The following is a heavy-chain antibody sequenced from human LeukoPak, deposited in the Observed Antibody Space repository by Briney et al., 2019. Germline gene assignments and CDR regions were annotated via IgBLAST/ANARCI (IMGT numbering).Heavy chain of an antibody. D-gene: IGHD6-13*01. CDR2: IYTSGST. Sequence: KPSETLSLTCTVSGGSISSYYWSWIRQPPGKGLEWIGYIYTSGSTNYNPSLKSRVTISVDTSKNQSSLKLSSVTAADTAVYYCARHRVRQLAYFDYWGQGTLVTVSS. V-gene: IGHV4-4*09. J-gene: IGHJ4*02. CDR1: GGSISSYY. CDR3: ARHRVRQLAYFDY.